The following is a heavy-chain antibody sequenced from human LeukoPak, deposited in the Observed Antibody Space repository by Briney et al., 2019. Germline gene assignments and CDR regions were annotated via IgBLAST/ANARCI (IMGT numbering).Heavy chain of an antibody. V-gene: IGHV4-59*01. CDR3: ARAGIGGYCSGGSCYSGSFLGFDP. Sequence: PSETLSLTCTVSGGSISSYYWSWIRQPPGKGLEWIGYIYYSGSINYNPSLKSRVTISVDTSKNQFSLKLSSVTAADTAVYYCARAGIGGYCSGGSCYSGSFLGFDPWGQGTLVTVSS. J-gene: IGHJ5*02. D-gene: IGHD2-15*01. CDR1: GGSISSYY. CDR2: IYYSGSI.